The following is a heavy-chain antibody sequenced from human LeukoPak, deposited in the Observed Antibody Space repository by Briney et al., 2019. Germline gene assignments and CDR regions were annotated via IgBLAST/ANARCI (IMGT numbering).Heavy chain of an antibody. V-gene: IGHV3-7*01. Sequence: RTGRSLRLSCAASGFTFSSYGMHWVRQAPGKGLEWVANTKQDGSEKYYVDSVKGRFTISRDNAKNSLYLQMNSLRAEDTAVYYCVRDGRTGWHFDYWGQGTQVTVSS. CDR2: TKQDGSEK. J-gene: IGHJ4*02. CDR1: GFTFSSYG. D-gene: IGHD1-1*01. CDR3: VRDGRTGWHFDY.